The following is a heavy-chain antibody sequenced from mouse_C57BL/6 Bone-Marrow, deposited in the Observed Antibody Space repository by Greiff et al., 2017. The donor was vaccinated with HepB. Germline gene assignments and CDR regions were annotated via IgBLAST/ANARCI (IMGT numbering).Heavy chain of an antibody. D-gene: IGHD1-1*01. CDR1: GYTFTDYN. CDR3: ARGYYGSSLYFDY. V-gene: IGHV1-22*01. CDR2: INPNNGGT. Sequence: VQLQQSGPELVKPGASVKMSCKASGYTFTDYNMHWVKQSHGKSFEWIGYINPNNGGTSYNQKFKGKATLTVNKSSSTAYMELRSLTSEDSAVYYCARGYYGSSLYFDYWGQGTTLTVSS. J-gene: IGHJ2*01.